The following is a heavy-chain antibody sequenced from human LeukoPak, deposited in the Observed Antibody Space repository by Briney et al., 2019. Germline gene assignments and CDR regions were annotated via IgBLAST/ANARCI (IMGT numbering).Heavy chain of an antibody. Sequence: SETLSLTCAVSGGSISSGGYSWSWIRQPPGKGLEWIGYIYHSGSTYYNPSLKSRVTISVDRSKNQFSLKLSSVTAADTAVYYCATFTQTTINYYGMDVWGQGTTVTVSS. D-gene: IGHD4-11*01. CDR3: ATFTQTTINYYGMDV. CDR2: IYHSGST. J-gene: IGHJ6*02. CDR1: GGSISSGGYS. V-gene: IGHV4-30-2*01.